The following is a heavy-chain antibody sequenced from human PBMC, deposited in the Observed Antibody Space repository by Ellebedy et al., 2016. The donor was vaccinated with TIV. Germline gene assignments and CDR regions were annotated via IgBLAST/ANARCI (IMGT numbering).Heavy chain of an antibody. CDR3: AREGDDDTSAYDY. D-gene: IGHD3-22*01. CDR2: ITGSSGTR. V-gene: IGHV3-48*02. Sequence: GESLKISCAASGFIFSSYSMNWVRQAPGKGLEWISHITGSSGTRIYVDSVKGRYNISRDNAKNSLFLQMNSLRDEDTAVYYCAREGDDDTSAYDYWGQGTLVTVSS. J-gene: IGHJ4*02. CDR1: GFIFSSYS.